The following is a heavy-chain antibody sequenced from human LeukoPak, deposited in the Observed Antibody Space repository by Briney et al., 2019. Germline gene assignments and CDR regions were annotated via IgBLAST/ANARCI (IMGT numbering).Heavy chain of an antibody. J-gene: IGHJ2*01. D-gene: IGHD3-22*01. CDR3: ARTYYYDSSGYYSPAAYWYFDL. Sequence: VASVKVSCKASGYTFTSYGISWVRQAPGQGLEWMGWISAYNGNTNYAQKLQGRVTMTTDISTSTAYMELRSLRSDDTAVYYCARTYYYDSSGYYSPAAYWYFDLWGRGTLVTVSS. CDR1: GYTFTSYG. V-gene: IGHV1-18*01. CDR2: ISAYNGNT.